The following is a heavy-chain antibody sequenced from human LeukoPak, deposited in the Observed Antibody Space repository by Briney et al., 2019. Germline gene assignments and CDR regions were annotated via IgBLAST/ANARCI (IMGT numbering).Heavy chain of an antibody. J-gene: IGHJ4*02. V-gene: IGHV4-61*02. CDR2: IYTSGST. CDR3: ARVGYGGTSD. CDR1: GGSISSGSYY. D-gene: IGHD4-23*01. Sequence: SQTLSLTCTVSGGSISSGSYYWSWIRQPAGKGLEWIGRIYTSGSTNYNPSLKSRVTISVDTSKNQFSPKLSSVTAADTAVYYRARVGYGGTSDWGQGTLVTVSS.